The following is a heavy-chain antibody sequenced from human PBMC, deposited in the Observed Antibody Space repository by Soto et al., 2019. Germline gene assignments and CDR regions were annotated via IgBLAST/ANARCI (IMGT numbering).Heavy chain of an antibody. CDR1: GGSVSSESHY. CDR2: IYYTGST. D-gene: IGHD1-26*01. CDR3: AKGLYSGSLVAFDI. V-gene: IGHV4-61*01. J-gene: IGHJ3*02. Sequence: PSETLSLTCTVSGGSVSSESHYWSWIRQTPGKGLEWIGYIYYTGSTNYNPSLKGRVTMSVDTSRDQVSLRLRSVTRADTAVYYCAKGLYSGSLVAFDIWGQGTMVTVSS.